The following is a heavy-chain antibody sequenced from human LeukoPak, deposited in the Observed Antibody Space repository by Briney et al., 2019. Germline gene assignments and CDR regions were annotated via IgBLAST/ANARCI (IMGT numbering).Heavy chain of an antibody. V-gene: IGHV5-51*01. CDR1: GYSFTNFW. CDR3: ARRRAVAGTYYFDN. CDR2: IYPGDSNN. D-gene: IGHD6-19*01. J-gene: IGHJ4*02. Sequence: GESLKISCKGSGYSFTNFWIGWVRQMPGRGLEWMGIIYPGDSNNRYSPSFQGQVTISVDKSVSTAYLQWGSLKASDTAMYYCARRRAVAGTYYFDNWGQETLVTVSS.